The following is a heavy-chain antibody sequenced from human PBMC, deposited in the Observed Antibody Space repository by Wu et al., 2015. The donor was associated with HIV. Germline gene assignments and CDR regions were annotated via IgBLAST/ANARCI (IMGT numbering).Heavy chain of an antibody. CDR2: INPNSGGT. V-gene: IGHV1-2*02. CDR3: ARDAGPAYFDY. J-gene: IGHJ4*02. CDR1: GYTFTDHY. Sequence: QVQLVQSGAEVKKPGASAKVSCKASGYTFTDHYIHWVRQAPGQGLEWMGWINPNSGGTTYAQKFQGRVTLTRDTSISRAYMELSRLRSADTAIYYCARDAGPAYFDYWGPGTGSPSPQ.